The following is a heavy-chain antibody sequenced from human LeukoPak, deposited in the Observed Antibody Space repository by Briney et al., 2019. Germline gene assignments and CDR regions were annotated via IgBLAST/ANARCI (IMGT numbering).Heavy chain of an antibody. J-gene: IGHJ4*02. CDR2: IYPGDSDT. Sequence: GESLKISCKGSGYSFSSYWIAWVRQMPGKGLEWMGIIYPGDSDTRYSPSFQGQVTISADKSISTAYLQWSSLKASDTAMYYCARGIVGATGDVYYFDYWGQGTLVTVSS. CDR1: GYSFSSYW. CDR3: ARGIVGATGDVYYFDY. D-gene: IGHD1-26*01. V-gene: IGHV5-51*01.